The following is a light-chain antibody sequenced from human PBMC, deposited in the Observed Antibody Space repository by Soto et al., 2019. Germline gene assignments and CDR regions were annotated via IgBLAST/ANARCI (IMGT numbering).Light chain of an antibody. Sequence: EIVLTQSPGTLSLSPGERATLSCRASQSVSSNYLAWYQQKPGQAPRLLIYGASNRATGIPDRLSGSGSGTDFTLTISRLEPEDFAVYFCQQYGRSPPTFGHGTKVDIK. J-gene: IGKJ1*01. CDR2: GAS. CDR1: QSVSSNY. CDR3: QQYGRSPPT. V-gene: IGKV3-20*01.